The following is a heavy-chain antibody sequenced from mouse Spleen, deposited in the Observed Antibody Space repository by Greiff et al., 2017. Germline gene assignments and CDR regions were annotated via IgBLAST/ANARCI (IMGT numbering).Heavy chain of an antibody. CDR3: TRRTDWYFDV. V-gene: IGHV1-15*01. Sequence: VQLQQSGAELVRPGASVTLSCKASGYTFTDYEMHWVKQTPVHGLEWIGAIDPETGGTAYNQKFKGKATLTADKSSSTAYMELRSLTSEDSAVYYCTRRTDWYFDVWGAGTTVTVSS. CDR1: GYTFTDYE. J-gene: IGHJ1*01. CDR2: IDPETGGT.